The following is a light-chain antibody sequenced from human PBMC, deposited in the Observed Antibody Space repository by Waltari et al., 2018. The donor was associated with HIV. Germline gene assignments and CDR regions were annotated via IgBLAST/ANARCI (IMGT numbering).Light chain of an antibody. CDR1: ARDIGRYHY. V-gene: IGLV2-14*03. CDR3: ASYTVNSTGV. J-gene: IGLJ1*01. Sequence: QSALSQPASVSASPGQSVAISCPGSARDIGRYHYFSWYQQHPDKTPRLILFDVNNRPSGISDRFSGSKSGTTASLTISTVETDDEADYYCASYTVNSTGVFGSGTKLTVL. CDR2: DVN.